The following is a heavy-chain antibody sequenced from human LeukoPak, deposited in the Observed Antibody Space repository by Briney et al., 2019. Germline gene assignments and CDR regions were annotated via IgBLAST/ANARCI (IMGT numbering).Heavy chain of an antibody. V-gene: IGHV3-33*01. CDR2: IWYDGSNK. D-gene: IGHD1-26*01. CDR3: ARDRRSWVGAMGD. Sequence: GGSLRLSCAASGFTFSSYGMHWVRQAPGKGLEWVAVIWYDGSNKYYADSVKGRFTISRDNSKNTLYLQMNSLGAEDTAVYYCARDRRSWVGAMGDWGQGTLVTVSS. J-gene: IGHJ4*02. CDR1: GFTFSSYG.